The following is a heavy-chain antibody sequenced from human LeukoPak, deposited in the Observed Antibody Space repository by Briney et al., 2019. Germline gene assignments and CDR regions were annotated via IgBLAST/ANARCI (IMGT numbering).Heavy chain of an antibody. D-gene: IGHD3-22*01. CDR1: GFTFSSYS. CDR2: ISSSSSYI. V-gene: IGHV3-21*01. Sequence: GGSLRLSCAASGFTFSSYSMNWVRQAPGKGLEWVSSISSSSSYIYYADSVKGRFTISRDNAKNSLYLQMNSLRAEDTAVYYCARDYYDSSGYHDAFDIWGQGTMVTVSS. J-gene: IGHJ3*02. CDR3: ARDYYDSSGYHDAFDI.